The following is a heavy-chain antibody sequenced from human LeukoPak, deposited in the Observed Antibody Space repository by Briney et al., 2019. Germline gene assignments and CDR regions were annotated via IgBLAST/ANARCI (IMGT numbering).Heavy chain of an antibody. V-gene: IGHV4-34*01. D-gene: IGHD6-13*01. CDR2: INHSGST. Sequence: PETLSLTCAVYGGSFSGYYWSWIRQPPGKGLEWIGEINHSGSTNYNPSLKSRVTMSVDTSKNQFSLKLSSVTAADTAVYYCARGGRQQQLVLSFVDYWGQGTLVTVSS. J-gene: IGHJ4*02. CDR1: GGSFSGYY. CDR3: ARGGRQQQLVLSFVDY.